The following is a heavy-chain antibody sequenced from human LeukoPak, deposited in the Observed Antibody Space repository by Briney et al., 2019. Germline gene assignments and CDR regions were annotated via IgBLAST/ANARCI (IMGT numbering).Heavy chain of an antibody. J-gene: IGHJ4*02. CDR3: AREFPYYYDSSGYLYYFDY. V-gene: IGHV3-7*01. CDR1: GFTFSSFR. Sequence: PGGSLRLPCAASGFTFSSFRMSWVRQAPGKGLEWVANKKQDGNEKYYVDSVKGRFTISRDNAKNSLYLQMNSLRAEDTAVYYCAREFPYYYDSSGYLYYFDYWGQGTLVTVSS. D-gene: IGHD3-22*01. CDR2: KKQDGNEK.